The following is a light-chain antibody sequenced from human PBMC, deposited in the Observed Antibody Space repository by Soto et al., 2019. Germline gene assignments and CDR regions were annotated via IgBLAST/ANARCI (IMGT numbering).Light chain of an antibody. CDR2: DTS. CDR1: QSLTNSF. V-gene: IGKV3-20*01. Sequence: EIVLPQSPATLSLSPGERAPLSCRASQSLTNSFIAWYQQKPGQAPRLLIYDTSSRATGIPDRFSGSGSGTDFTLTISRLEPEEFAVFFCQQYGTSEIMFGQGTRLEIK. J-gene: IGKJ5*01. CDR3: QQYGTSEIM.